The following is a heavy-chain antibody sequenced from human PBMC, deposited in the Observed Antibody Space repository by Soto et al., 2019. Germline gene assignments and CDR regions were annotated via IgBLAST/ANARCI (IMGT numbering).Heavy chain of an antibody. D-gene: IGHD2-21*02. V-gene: IGHV4-59*01. J-gene: IGHJ6*02. CDR3: ARDLWGYCGTDCYPLDV. CDR1: GFTISGYS. Sequence: AGTLSLTCTVSGFTISGYSWSWVRQPPGKGLEWIGYMYNTGSTVYNPSIKSRVTISVDTSKNQFSLKLNSVTAADTAVYYCARDLWGYCGTDCYPLDVFGQGTTVTVS. CDR2: MYNTGST.